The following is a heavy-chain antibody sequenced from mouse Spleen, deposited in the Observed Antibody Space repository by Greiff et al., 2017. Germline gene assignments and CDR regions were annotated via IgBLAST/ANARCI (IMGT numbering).Heavy chain of an antibody. CDR3: ARGDPFDY. Sequence: QVPLPQSGPELVKPGASVKISCKASGYAFSSSWMNWVKQRPGKGLEWIGRIYPGDGDTNYNGKFKGKATLTADKSSSTAYMQLSSLTSEDSAVYFCARGDPFDYWGQGTTLTVSS. J-gene: IGHJ2*01. CDR2: IYPGDGDT. CDR1: GYAFSSSW. V-gene: IGHV1-82*01. D-gene: IGHD3-3*01.